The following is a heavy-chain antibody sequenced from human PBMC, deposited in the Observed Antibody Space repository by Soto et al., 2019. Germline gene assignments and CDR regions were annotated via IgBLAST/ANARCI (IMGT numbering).Heavy chain of an antibody. J-gene: IGHJ4*02. Sequence: QVQLQQSGPGLVQPSQTLSLTCAISGDSVSSTSTAWSWIRQSPSRGLEWLGRTYYRSNWYTDYAVSVKSRITIGPDASKNQFSLQLNSVTPEDTAVYYCARGSYYSGWVWGQGTLVTVSS. CDR1: GDSVSSTSTA. D-gene: IGHD6-19*01. CDR3: ARGSYYSGWV. CDR2: TYYRSNWYT. V-gene: IGHV6-1*01.